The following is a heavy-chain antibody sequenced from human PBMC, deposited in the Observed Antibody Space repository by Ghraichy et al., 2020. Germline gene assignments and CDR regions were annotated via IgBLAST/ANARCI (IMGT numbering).Heavy chain of an antibody. CDR2: INRAGENP. J-gene: IGHJ4*02. CDR3: AKNIGRGYGEN. CDR1: GFTFDDFA. Sequence: GGSLRLSCAASGFTFDDFAMHCVRQPPGKGLEWISVINRAGENPYYAASVKGRFTVSRDNSKNSLYLQMNSLRAEDTAFYYCAKNIGRGYGENWGQGTLVTVSS. V-gene: IGHV3-43*02. D-gene: IGHD5-18*01.